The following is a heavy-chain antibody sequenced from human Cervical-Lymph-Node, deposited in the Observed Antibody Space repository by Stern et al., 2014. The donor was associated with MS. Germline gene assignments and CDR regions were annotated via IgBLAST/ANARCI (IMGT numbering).Heavy chain of an antibody. Sequence: VQPVESGAEGTKPGSSGKVSCKASGGTFSKFPSSWVRQAPGQGLEWMGGIFPVFGTPTYAQEFRGRVTITADVSTSTVYMELSSLRSDDTAVYYCALSSETSDRWYSLGYDLWGQGTLVTVSS. CDR2: IFPVFGTP. V-gene: IGHV1-69*01. J-gene: IGHJ5*02. CDR1: GGTFSKFP. CDR3: ALSSETSDRWYSLGYDL. D-gene: IGHD6-13*01.